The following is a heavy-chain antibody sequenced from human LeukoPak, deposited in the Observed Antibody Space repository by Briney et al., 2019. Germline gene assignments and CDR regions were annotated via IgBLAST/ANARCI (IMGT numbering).Heavy chain of an antibody. CDR2: FDPEDGET. J-gene: IGHJ4*02. CDR1: GYTLTELS. Sequence: GASVEVSCKVSGYTLTELSMHWVRQAPGKGLEWMGGFDPEDGETIYAQKFQGRVTMTEDTSTDTAYMELSSLRSEDTAVYYCATVAPTSCYCFDYWGQGTLVTVSS. D-gene: IGHD2-2*01. CDR3: ATVAPTSCYCFDY. V-gene: IGHV1-24*01.